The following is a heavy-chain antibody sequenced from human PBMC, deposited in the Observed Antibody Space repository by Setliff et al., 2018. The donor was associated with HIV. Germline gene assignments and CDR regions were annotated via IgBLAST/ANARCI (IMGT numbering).Heavy chain of an antibody. CDR3: ARTRAPYFFDF. J-gene: IGHJ4*02. Sequence: SETLSLTCSVSGISINGYYWSWIRQSPRTRLEWIRYVSSIGNTNYNPSLKSRVTISVDTSKNQFSLQLNSVTAADTAVYFCARTRAPYFFDFWGQGAQVTVSS. CDR2: VSSIGNT. CDR1: GISINGYY. D-gene: IGHD1-26*01. V-gene: IGHV4-4*08.